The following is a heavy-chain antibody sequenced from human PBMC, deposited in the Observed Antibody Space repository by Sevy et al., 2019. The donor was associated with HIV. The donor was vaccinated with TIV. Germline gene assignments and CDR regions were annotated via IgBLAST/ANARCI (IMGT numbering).Heavy chain of an antibody. CDR1: GFTFSIAW. CDR3: TTDGLFAH. V-gene: IGHV3-15*01. J-gene: IGHJ5*02. Sequence: GGSLRLSCAASGFTFSIAWMSWVRQVPGKGLEWVGRIKSKTDGGTTDYAAPAKGRFTSSRDDSKTTLYLQMNNMKTEDTAVYYCTTDGLFAHWGQGTLVTVSS. CDR2: IKSKTDGGTT.